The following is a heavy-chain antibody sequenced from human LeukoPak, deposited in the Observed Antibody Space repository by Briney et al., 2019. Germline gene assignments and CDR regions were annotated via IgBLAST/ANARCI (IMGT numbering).Heavy chain of an antibody. CDR1: GGTFSSYA. V-gene: IGHV1-69*05. CDR2: IIPIFGTA. Sequence: SVKVSCKASGGTFSSYAISWVRQAPGQGLEWMGGIIPIFGTANYAQKFQGRVTITTDESTRTAYMELSRLRSEDTAVYYCARVSPYSSGWYGCYFDYWGQGTLVTVSS. J-gene: IGHJ4*02. D-gene: IGHD6-19*01. CDR3: ARVSPYSSGWYGCYFDY.